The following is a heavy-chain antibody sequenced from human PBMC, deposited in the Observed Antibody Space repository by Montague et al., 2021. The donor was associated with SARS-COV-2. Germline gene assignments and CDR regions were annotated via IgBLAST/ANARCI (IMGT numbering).Heavy chain of an antibody. CDR3: ARPRSGSYHGPFDY. CDR1: GFTFSSYA. J-gene: IGHJ4*02. Sequence: SLRLSCAASGFTFSSYAMHWVRQAPGKGLEWVVVISYDGSNKYYADSVKGRFTISRDNSKNTLYLQMNSLRAEDTAVYYCARPRSGSYHGPFDYWGQGTLVTVSS. CDR2: ISYDGSNK. D-gene: IGHD1-26*01. V-gene: IGHV3-30-3*01.